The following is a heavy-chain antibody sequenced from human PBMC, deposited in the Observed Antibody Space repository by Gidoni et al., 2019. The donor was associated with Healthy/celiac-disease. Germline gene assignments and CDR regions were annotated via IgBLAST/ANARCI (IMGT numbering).Heavy chain of an antibody. CDR2: ISYDGSNK. D-gene: IGHD3-10*01. V-gene: IGHV3-30-3*01. Sequence: QVQLVESGGGVVQPGRSLGLSCAASGFTFSSYAMHWVRQAPGKGLEWVAVISYDGSNKYYADSVKGRFTISRDNSKNTLYLQMNSLRAEDTAVYYCARDRYYYGSGSYYNLWGQGTLVTVSS. CDR3: ARDRYYYGSGSYYNL. J-gene: IGHJ4*02. CDR1: GFTFSSYA.